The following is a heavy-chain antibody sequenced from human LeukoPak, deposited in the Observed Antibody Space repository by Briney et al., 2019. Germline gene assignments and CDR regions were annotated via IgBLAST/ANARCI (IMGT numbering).Heavy chain of an antibody. J-gene: IGHJ4*02. Sequence: GGSLRLSCAASGFTFTTNWMTWVRQAPGKGLEWVATINQDGSEKYYVDSVKGRFTISRDNAKNSLFLQMNSLRAEDTAVYYCARVVPPTDYGSGSYFWDPYYFDYWGQGTLVTVSS. D-gene: IGHD3-10*01. V-gene: IGHV3-7*04. CDR2: INQDGSEK. CDR1: GFTFTTNW. CDR3: ARVVPPTDYGSGSYFWDPYYFDY.